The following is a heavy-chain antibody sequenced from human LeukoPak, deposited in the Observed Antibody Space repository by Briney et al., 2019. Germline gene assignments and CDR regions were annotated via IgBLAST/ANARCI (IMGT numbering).Heavy chain of an antibody. CDR3: ARPGEVDTAMVTFHY. V-gene: IGHV1-69*13. J-gene: IGHJ4*02. CDR2: IIPIFGTA. CDR1: GGTFSSYA. D-gene: IGHD5-18*01. Sequence: ASVKVSCKASGGTFSSYAISWVRQAPGQGLEWMGGIIPIFGTANYAQKFQGRVTITADESTSTAYMELSSLRSEDTAVYYCARPGEVDTAMVTFHYWGQGTLATVSS.